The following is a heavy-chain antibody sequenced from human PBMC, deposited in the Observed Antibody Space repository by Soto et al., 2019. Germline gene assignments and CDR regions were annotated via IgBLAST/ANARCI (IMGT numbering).Heavy chain of an antibody. V-gene: IGHV4-59*01. Sequence: PGKGLEWIGYIYYSGSTNYNPSLKSRVTISVDTSKNQFSLKLSSVTAADTAVYYCARGNPLDFGYYDDYYDGMDVWGQGTTVTVS. CDR3: ARGNPLDFGYYDDYYDGMDV. D-gene: IGHD4-17*01. CDR2: IYYSGST. J-gene: IGHJ6*02.